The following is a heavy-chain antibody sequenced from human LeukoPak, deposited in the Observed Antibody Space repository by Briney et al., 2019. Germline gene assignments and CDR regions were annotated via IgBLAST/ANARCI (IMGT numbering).Heavy chain of an antibody. CDR3: AKDDYVWGSYRFFDY. CDR1: GFTFSSYG. D-gene: IGHD3-16*02. V-gene: IGHV3-33*06. J-gene: IGHJ4*02. Sequence: PGGSLRLSCAASGFTFSSYGMHWVRQAPGKGLEWVAVIWYDGSNKYYADSVKGRFTISRDNSKNTLYLQMNSLRAEDTAVYYCAKDDYVWGSYRFFDYWGQGTLVTVSS. CDR2: IWYDGSNK.